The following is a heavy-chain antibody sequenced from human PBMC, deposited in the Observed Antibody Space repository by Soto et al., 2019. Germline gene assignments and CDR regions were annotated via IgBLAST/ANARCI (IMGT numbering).Heavy chain of an antibody. CDR1: GFTFSDYY. V-gene: IGHV3-11*06. CDR3: ARYIYGYVDY. CDR2: ISSSISYT. D-gene: IGHD5-18*01. J-gene: IGHJ4*02. Sequence: PGGSLRLSCAASGFTFSDYYMSWIRQAPGKGLEWVSYISSSISYTNYADSVKGRFTISRDNAKNSLYLQMNSLRAEDTAVYYCARYIYGYVDYWGQGTPVTVPS.